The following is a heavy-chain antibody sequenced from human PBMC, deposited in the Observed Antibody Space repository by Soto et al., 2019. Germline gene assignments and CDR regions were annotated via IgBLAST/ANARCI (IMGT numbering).Heavy chain of an antibody. J-gene: IGHJ6*02. CDR1: GFTFSNYA. D-gene: IGHD2-8*01. CDR2: IRSSGEST. CDR3: AKGGRTVLIPMDV. Sequence: QLLESGAGLVQTGGSLRLSSTASGFTFSNYAMSWVREAPGKGLEWVSGIRSSGESTYYADSVKGRLTISRDNSKNMLYLQINSLRAEDTAVYYCAKGGRTVLIPMDVWGQGTTVTVSS. V-gene: IGHV3-23*01.